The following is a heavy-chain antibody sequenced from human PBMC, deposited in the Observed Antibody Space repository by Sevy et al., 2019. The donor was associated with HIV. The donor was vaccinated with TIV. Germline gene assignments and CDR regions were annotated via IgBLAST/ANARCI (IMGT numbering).Heavy chain of an antibody. J-gene: IGHJ4*02. V-gene: IGHV4-59*01. CDR1: GGSISSYY. CDR2: IYYSGST. D-gene: IGHD3-10*01. CDR3: ARGVGVVGGVIDS. Sequence: SETLSLTCTVSGGSISSYYWSWIRQPPGKGLEWIGYIYYSGSTNYNPSLKSRVTISVDTSKNQFSLKLSSVTAADTAVYYCARGVGVVGGVIDSWGQGTLVTVSS.